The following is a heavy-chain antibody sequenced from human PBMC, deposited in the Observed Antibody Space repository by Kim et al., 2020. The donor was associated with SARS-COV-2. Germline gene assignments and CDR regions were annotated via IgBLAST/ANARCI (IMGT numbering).Heavy chain of an antibody. CDR3: ARGHCSSTSCYHEFDY. CDR1: GYTFTSYY. V-gene: IGHV1-46*01. Sequence: ASVKVSCKASGYTFTSYYMHWVRQAPGQGLEWMGIINPSGGSTSYAQKFQGRVTMTRDTSTSTVYMELSSLRSEDTAVYYCARGHCSSTSCYHEFDYWGQGTLVTVSS. D-gene: IGHD2-2*01. J-gene: IGHJ4*02. CDR2: INPSGGST.